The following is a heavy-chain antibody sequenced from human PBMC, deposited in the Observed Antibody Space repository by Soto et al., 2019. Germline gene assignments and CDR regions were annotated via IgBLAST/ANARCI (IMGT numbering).Heavy chain of an antibody. J-gene: IGHJ6*02. CDR2: IYWDDDK. CDR1: GLSLSTTGVG. CDR3: VQSRCGGDCLQSYSSHSYDGLDV. Sequence: QITLKESGPTLVKPTQTLTLTCTFSGLSLSTTGVGVGWIRQPPGKALEWLALIYWDDDKRYSPSLKSRLTLTKHTSKNQVVLTMTNMDPVDTATYYCVQSRCGGDCLQSYSSHSYDGLDVWGQGTTVTVSS. D-gene: IGHD2-21*02. V-gene: IGHV2-5*02.